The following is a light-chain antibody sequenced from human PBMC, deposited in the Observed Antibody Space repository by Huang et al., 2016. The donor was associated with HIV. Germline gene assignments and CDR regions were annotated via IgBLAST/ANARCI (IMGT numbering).Light chain of an antibody. CDR2: LGS. J-gene: IGKJ3*01. CDR3: MQSLQTPFT. V-gene: IGKV2-28*01. Sequence: DIVMTQSPLSLPVTPGEPASISCRSSQTLLHSYGYNFLQWYVQKPGQFPQLLISLGSDRASGVPDRVTGSGSGTDFTLEISSVEAEDVGVYYCMQSLQTPFTFGPGTRVDI. CDR1: QTLLHSYGYNF.